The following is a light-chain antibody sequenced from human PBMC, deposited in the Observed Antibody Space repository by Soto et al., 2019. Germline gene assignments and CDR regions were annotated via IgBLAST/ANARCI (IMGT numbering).Light chain of an antibody. CDR2: GAS. Sequence: DIVLTQSPGTLSLSPGERATLSCRASQTVRSNFLAWYQRKPGQSPRLLIYGASSRATGIPDRFSGSGSGADFNITISSLQSEDSAVYYCQQYNNWPRATFGGGTKVDIK. CDR1: QTVRSNF. J-gene: IGKJ4*01. CDR3: QQYNNWPRAT. V-gene: IGKV3-20*01.